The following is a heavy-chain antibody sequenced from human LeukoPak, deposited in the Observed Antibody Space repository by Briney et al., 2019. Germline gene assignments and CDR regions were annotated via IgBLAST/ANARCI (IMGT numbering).Heavy chain of an antibody. J-gene: IGHJ1*01. CDR3: AREEESGYFQH. CDR2: SNAGNGST. D-gene: IGHD2-8*02. V-gene: IGHV1-3*02. Sequence: GASVKVSCKASGYTFTSYAMHWVRQAPGQRLEWMGWSNAGNGSTKYSQEFQGRVTITRDTPASTAYMELSSLRSEDMAVYYCAREEESGYFQHWGQGTLVTVSS. CDR1: GYTFTSYA.